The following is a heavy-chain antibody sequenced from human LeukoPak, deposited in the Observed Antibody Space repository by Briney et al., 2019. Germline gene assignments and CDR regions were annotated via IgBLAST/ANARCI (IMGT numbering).Heavy chain of an antibody. V-gene: IGHV4-30-2*01. Sequence: PSQTLSLTCAVSGGSISSGGYSWSWIRQPPGKGLEWIGYIYHSGSTYYNPSLKSRVTISVDRSKNQFSLKLSSVTAADTAVYYCARELYDFWSGYMTKDAFDIWGQGTMVTVSS. CDR3: ARELYDFWSGYMTKDAFDI. D-gene: IGHD3-3*01. CDR2: IYHSGST. J-gene: IGHJ3*02. CDR1: GGSISSGGYS.